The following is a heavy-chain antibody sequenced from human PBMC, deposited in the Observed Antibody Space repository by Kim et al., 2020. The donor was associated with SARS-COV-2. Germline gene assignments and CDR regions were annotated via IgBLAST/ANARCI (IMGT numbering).Heavy chain of an antibody. V-gene: IGHV1-3*01. CDR2: INAGNGNT. CDR3: ARGPNWNGNDWFDP. CDR1: GYIFTSYA. Sequence: ASVKVSCKASGYIFTSYAIHWVRQAPGQRLEWMGWINAGNGNTKYSQKFQGTVTITRDTSASTAYMELSSLRSEDTAVYYCARGPNWNGNDWFDPWGQGTLVTVSS. J-gene: IGHJ5*02. D-gene: IGHD1-1*01.